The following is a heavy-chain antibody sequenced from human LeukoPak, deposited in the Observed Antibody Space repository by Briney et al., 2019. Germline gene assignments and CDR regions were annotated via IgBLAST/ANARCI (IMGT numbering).Heavy chain of an antibody. CDR1: GGSISSSSYY. CDR3: ARVSGYSYGPFDP. J-gene: IGHJ5*02. D-gene: IGHD5-18*01. Sequence: SETLSLTCTVSGGSISSSSYYWGWSRQPPGKGLEWIGSIYYSGSTYYNPSLKSRVTISVDTSKNQFSLKLSSVTAADTAVYYCARVSGYSYGPFDPWGQGILVTVSS. CDR2: IYYSGST. V-gene: IGHV4-39*01.